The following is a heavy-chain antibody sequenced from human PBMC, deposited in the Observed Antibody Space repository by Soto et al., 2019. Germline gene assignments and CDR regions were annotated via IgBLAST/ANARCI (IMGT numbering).Heavy chain of an antibody. CDR1: GFTFSSYS. J-gene: IGHJ3*02. Sequence: EVQLVESGGGLVKPGGSLRLSCAASGFTFSSYSRNRVRHAPGKGLEWVSSISSSSSYIYYADSVKGRFTISRDNAKNSLYPQMNSLRAEDTAVYYCASRLTMGDASDIWGQGTMVTVSS. V-gene: IGHV3-21*01. D-gene: IGHD3-10*01. CDR3: ASRLTMGDASDI. CDR2: ISSSSSYI.